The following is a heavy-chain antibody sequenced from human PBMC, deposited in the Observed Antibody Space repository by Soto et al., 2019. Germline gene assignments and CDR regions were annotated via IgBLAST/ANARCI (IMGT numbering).Heavy chain of an antibody. CDR1: GFTVTSNG. V-gene: IGHV3-23*01. D-gene: IGHD4-4*01. Sequence: EVKLLESGGGLVQPGGSLRLSCGVSGFTVTSNGVSWVRQAPGKGLEWVSAISPNGQGIWYADSVKGRFTISRDIARNTVFLQMASPRAQDTAVYYCAKDRQYPRDYFHYCGQVTLVTVSS. J-gene: IGHJ4*02. CDR2: ISPNGQGI. CDR3: AKDRQYPRDYFHY.